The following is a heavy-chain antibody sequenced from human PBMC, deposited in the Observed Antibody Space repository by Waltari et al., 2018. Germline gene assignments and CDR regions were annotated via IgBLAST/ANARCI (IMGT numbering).Heavy chain of an antibody. CDR1: GDSMSTSDY. J-gene: IGHJ4*02. CDR3: ARDRGRGLYLDT. D-gene: IGHD1-1*01. V-gene: IGHV4-4*02. Sequence: QLQLQELGPGLVKPSGTLSLICAVSGDSMSTSDYWSWVRPPPGKGLEWIGQVRGDGKTNYNPSFASRVTMSLDTSTYHFALKLTSATAADTALYYCARDRGRGLYLDTWGQGTLVTVSP. CDR2: VRGDGKT.